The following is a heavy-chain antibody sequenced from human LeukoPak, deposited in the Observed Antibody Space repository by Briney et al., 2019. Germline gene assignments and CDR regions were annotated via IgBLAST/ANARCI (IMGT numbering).Heavy chain of an antibody. CDR3: AKFCGGSTSCYLIDY. Sequence: GGSLRLSRAASGFTFSSYAMSWVRQAPGKGLEWVSGISGSGGSTYYADSVKGRFTISRDNSKNTLSLQMNSLRAEDTAVYYCAKFCGGSTSCYLIDYWGQGTLVTVSS. D-gene: IGHD2-2*01. CDR2: ISGSGGST. CDR1: GFTFSSYA. J-gene: IGHJ4*02. V-gene: IGHV3-23*01.